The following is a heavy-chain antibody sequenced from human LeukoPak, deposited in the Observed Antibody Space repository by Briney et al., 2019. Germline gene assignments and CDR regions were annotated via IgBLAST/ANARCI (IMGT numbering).Heavy chain of an antibody. D-gene: IGHD2-21*02. CDR3: ARSVCGGDCSLDY. Sequence: GSLRLSCAASGFPVSNVYMTWVRQSPGKGLEWVSVIYANGNTHNTESVQGRLTVSRDNSKNTVYLQMNSLRVEDTAVYYCARSVCGGDCSLDYWGQGTLVTVSS. CDR1: GFPVSNVY. J-gene: IGHJ4*02. V-gene: IGHV3-66*01. CDR2: IYANGNT.